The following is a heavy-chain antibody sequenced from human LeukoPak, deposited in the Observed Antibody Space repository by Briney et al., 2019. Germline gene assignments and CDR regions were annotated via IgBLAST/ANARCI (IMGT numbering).Heavy chain of an antibody. CDR3: AKGRYMTTVTAVDY. D-gene: IGHD4-17*01. CDR1: GFTFDDYA. V-gene: IGHV3-9*01. J-gene: IGHJ4*02. Sequence: GRSLRLSYAASGFTFDDYAMHWVRQAPGKGLEWVSGISWNSGSIGYADSVKGRFTISRDNAKNSLYLQMNSLRAEDTALYYCAKGRYMTTVTAVDYWGQGTLVTVSS. CDR2: ISWNSGSI.